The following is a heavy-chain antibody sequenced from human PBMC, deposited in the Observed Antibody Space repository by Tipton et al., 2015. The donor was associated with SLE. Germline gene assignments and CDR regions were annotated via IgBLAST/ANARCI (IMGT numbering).Heavy chain of an antibody. Sequence: SLRLSCAASGFTFSSYWMSWVRQAPGKGLEWVANIKQGGSEKYYVDSVKGRFTISRDNAKNSLYLQMNSLRAEDTAVYYCAREGGGRPKGVGPFDYWGQGTLVPVSS. CDR3: AREGGGRPKGVGPFDY. CDR1: GFTFSSYW. V-gene: IGHV3-7*01. CDR2: IKQGGSEK. D-gene: IGHD3-10*01. J-gene: IGHJ4*02.